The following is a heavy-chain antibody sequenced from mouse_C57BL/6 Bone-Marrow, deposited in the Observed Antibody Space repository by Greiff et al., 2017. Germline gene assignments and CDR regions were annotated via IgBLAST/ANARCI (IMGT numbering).Heavy chain of an antibody. V-gene: IGHV1-54*01. CDR1: GYAFTNYL. J-gene: IGHJ2*01. Sequence: VKLMESGAELVRPGTSVKVSCKASGYAFTNYLIEWVKQRPGQGLEWIGVINPGSGGTNYNEKFKGKATLTADKSSSTAYMQLSSLTSEDSAVYFCARGGGYDPFDYWGQGTTLTVSS. D-gene: IGHD2-2*01. CDR2: INPGSGGT. CDR3: ARGGGYDPFDY.